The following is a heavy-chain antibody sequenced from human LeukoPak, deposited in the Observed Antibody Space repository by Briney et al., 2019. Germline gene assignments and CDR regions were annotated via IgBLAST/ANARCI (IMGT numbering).Heavy chain of an antibody. Sequence: GGSLRLSCAASGFTFSSYAMHWVRQAPGKGLEWVSGISGSGGSRFYTDSVKGRFTISRDNSKNTLYLQMNSLRAEDTAVYYCAKLREWELPDLFDYWGQGTLVTVSS. D-gene: IGHD1-26*01. CDR1: GFTFSSYA. CDR3: AKLREWELPDLFDY. J-gene: IGHJ4*02. V-gene: IGHV3-23*01. CDR2: ISGSGGSR.